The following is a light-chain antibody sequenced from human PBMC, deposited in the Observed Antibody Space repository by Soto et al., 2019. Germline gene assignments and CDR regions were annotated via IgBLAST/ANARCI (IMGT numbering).Light chain of an antibody. CDR1: QSVRSGF. J-gene: IGKJ5*01. CDR3: QQRSNWPLT. Sequence: DIVLAQSPGTLSLSPGQRATLSCRASQSVRSGFLAWYQQKPGQAPRLLIYDASNRATGIPARFSGSGSGTDFTLTISSLEPEDFAVYYCQQRSNWPLTFGQRTRLEIK. V-gene: IGKV3-11*01. CDR2: DAS.